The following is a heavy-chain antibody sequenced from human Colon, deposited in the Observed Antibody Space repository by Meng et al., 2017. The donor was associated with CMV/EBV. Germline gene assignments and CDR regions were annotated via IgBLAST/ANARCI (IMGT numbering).Heavy chain of an antibody. CDR3: VRGYRRGSDY. CDR2: IYPGDSDT. CDR1: GYTFTGSW. V-gene: IGHV5-51*01. J-gene: IGHJ4*02. Sequence: GESLKISCQGFGYTFTGSWIGWVRQKPGKGLEWMGIIYPGDSDTRYSPSFQGRVTISTDNSISTAYLDWSSLKASDSAIYYCVRGYRRGSDYWGQGTLVTVSS. D-gene: IGHD3-16*02.